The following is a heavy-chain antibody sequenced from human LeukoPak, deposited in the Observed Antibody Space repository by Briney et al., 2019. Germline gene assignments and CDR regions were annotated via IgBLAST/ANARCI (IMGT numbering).Heavy chain of an antibody. CDR3: ARAGKQWLATDGIDC. Sequence: GASVKVSCKASGYTFTNYGINWVRQAPGQGLEWMGWISAYNGNTNYAQKLQGRVTMTTDTSTSTAYMELRSLRSDDTAVYYCARAGKQWLATDGIDCWGQGTLVTASS. J-gene: IGHJ4*02. CDR2: ISAYNGNT. D-gene: IGHD6-19*01. V-gene: IGHV1-18*01. CDR1: GYTFTNYG.